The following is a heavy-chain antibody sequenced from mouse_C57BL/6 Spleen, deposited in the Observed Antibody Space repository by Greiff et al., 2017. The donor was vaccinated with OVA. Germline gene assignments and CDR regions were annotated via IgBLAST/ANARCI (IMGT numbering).Heavy chain of an antibody. CDR2: IDPSDSST. V-gene: IGHV1-69*01. CDR1: GYTFTSYW. J-gene: IGHJ3*01. Sequence: QVQLQQPGAELVMPGASVKLSCKASGYTFTSYWMHWVKQRPGQGLEWIGEIDPSDSSTNYNQKFKGKSTLTVDTSSSTAYMQLSSLTSEDSAVYYCASITTVVEGFAYWGQGTLVTVSA. CDR3: ASITTVVEGFAY. D-gene: IGHD1-1*01.